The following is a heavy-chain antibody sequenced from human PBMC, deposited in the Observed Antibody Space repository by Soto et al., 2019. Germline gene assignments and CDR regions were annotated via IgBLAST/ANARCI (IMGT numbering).Heavy chain of an antibody. J-gene: IGHJ6*02. Sequence: ASVKVSCKASGGTFSSYAISWVRQAPGQGLEWMGGIIPIFGTANYAQKFQGRVTITADESTSTAYMELSSLRSEDTAVYYCARAYCSGGSCYSAYYYYGMDVWGQGTTVTVSS. V-gene: IGHV1-69*13. D-gene: IGHD2-15*01. CDR2: IIPIFGTA. CDR3: ARAYCSGGSCYSAYYYYGMDV. CDR1: GGTFSSYA.